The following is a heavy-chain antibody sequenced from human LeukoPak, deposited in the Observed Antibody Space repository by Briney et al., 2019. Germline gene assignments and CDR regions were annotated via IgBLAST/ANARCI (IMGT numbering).Heavy chain of an antibody. V-gene: IGHV3-23*01. Sequence: GESLRLSCAASGFTFSSYAMSWVRQAPGEGLEWVSSISCSGGSTYYADSVKGRFTISRDNAKDSLYLQMNSLRAEDTAVYYCARDPNYDFWSGYYVAYFDYWGQGTLVTVSS. CDR3: ARDPNYDFWSGYYVAYFDY. D-gene: IGHD3-3*01. J-gene: IGHJ4*02. CDR1: GFTFSSYA. CDR2: ISCSGGST.